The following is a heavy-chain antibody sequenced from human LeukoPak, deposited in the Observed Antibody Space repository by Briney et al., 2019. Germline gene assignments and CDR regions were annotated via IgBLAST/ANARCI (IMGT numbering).Heavy chain of an antibody. CDR3: ASTIYYGSGSYYGSFDY. CDR2: IYPGGSDT. D-gene: IGHD3-10*01. CDR1: GYSFTSYW. V-gene: IGHV5-51*01. J-gene: IGHJ4*02. Sequence: AGESLKISCKGSGYSFTSYWIGRVRQMPGKGLEWMGIIYPGGSDTRYSPSFQGQVTISADKSISTAYLQWSSLKASDTAMYYCASTIYYGSGSYYGSFDYWGQGTLVTVSS.